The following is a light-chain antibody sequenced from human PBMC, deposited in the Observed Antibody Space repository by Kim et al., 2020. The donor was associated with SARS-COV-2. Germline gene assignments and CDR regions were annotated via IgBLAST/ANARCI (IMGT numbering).Light chain of an antibody. Sequence: QSVTISCTGTSSDVGAYNYVSWYQQHPGTAPKLMIYDVSKRPSGVPDRFSGSKSGNTASLTISGLQAEDEADYYCCSYAGSYTSYLFGSGTKVTVL. CDR3: CSYAGSYTSYL. CDR2: DVS. J-gene: IGLJ1*01. CDR1: SSDVGAYNY. V-gene: IGLV2-11*01.